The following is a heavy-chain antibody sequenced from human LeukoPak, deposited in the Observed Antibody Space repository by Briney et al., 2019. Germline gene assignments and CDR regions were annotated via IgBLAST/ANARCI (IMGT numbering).Heavy chain of an antibody. CDR3: ARGLYRYGRSTFDY. CDR1: GRSISSDH. D-gene: IGHD2-2*02. Sequence: SEPLSLPCTVSGRSISSDHGRWLRQPPGKGLEWLGYISYSGRTYYNPSLRSRVTISVDTSKNHFSLKLSSVTAADTAVYYCARGLYRYGRSTFDYWGQGTLVTVSS. V-gene: IGHV4-59*08. CDR2: ISYSGRT. J-gene: IGHJ4*02.